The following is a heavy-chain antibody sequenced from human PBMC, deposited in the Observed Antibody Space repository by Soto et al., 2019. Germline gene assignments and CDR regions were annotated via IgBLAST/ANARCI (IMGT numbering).Heavy chain of an antibody. CDR1: GFTFRSYV. J-gene: IGHJ4*02. Sequence: ESGGGVVQPGTSLRLSCVGSGFTFRSYVIHWVRQAPGKGLEWVALTSYDGSNNFYGDSVKGRFTISRDNSRNTVELQMDSLRLEETSLYYCARWGTTGGLDVWGQGTLVSVSS. CDR3: ARWGTTGGLDV. CDR2: TSYDGSNN. D-gene: IGHD3-16*01. V-gene: IGHV3-33*05.